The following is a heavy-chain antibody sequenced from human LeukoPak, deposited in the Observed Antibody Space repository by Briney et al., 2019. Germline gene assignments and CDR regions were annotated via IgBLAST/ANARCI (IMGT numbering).Heavy chain of an antibody. V-gene: IGHV3-7*03. D-gene: IGHD6-19*01. J-gene: IGHJ4*02. CDR2: IKEDGSSQ. Sequence: GGSLRLSCAASGFTFSSYSMTWVRQAPGKGLEWVGHIKEDGSSQNYADSVKGRFTISRDNAKSSLHLQMNGLRAEDTAMYYCVKDSGWFHFDSWGQGTLVTVSS. CDR1: GFTFSSYS. CDR3: VKDSGWFHFDS.